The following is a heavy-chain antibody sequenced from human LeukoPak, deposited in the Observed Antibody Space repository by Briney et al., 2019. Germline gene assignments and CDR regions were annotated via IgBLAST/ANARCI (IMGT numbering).Heavy chain of an antibody. Sequence: PSETLSLTCTVSGGSISSRSYYWGWIRQSPGKGLEWVGSLYYSGSTWSTYYNPSLKSRITISEDTSKSQFSLQLSSVTAADTAVYYCARSRGVATPVDSWGQGTLVTVSS. V-gene: IGHV4-39*01. D-gene: IGHD5-12*01. CDR1: GGSISSRSYY. CDR3: ARSRGVATPVDS. J-gene: IGHJ4*02. CDR2: LYYSGSTWST.